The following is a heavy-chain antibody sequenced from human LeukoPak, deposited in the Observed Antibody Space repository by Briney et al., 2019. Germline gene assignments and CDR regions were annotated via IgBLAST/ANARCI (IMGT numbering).Heavy chain of an antibody. V-gene: IGHV3-30-3*01. Sequence: GGSLRLSRAASGFTFSSYAMHWVRQAPGKGLEWVAVISYDGSNKYYADSVKGRFTISRDNSKNTLYLQMNSLRAEDTAVYYCARDRVAFLEWLLSYWGQGTLVTVSS. D-gene: IGHD3-3*02. CDR2: ISYDGSNK. CDR1: GFTFSSYA. CDR3: ARDRVAFLEWLLSY. J-gene: IGHJ4*02.